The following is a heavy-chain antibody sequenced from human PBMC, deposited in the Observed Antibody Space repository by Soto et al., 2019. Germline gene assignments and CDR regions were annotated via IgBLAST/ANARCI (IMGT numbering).Heavy chain of an antibody. V-gene: IGHV3-23*01. D-gene: IGHD6-19*01. J-gene: IGHJ4*02. CDR1: GFTFSSYA. CDR3: TGYSSGWSDY. Sequence: PGGSLRLSCAASGFTFSSYAMSWVRQAPGKGLKWVTAISGSRGSTYYEDYVKGRFTISRDNSKNTLYLQMNSLRAEDTAVYYCTGYSSGWSDYWGQGTLVTVSS. CDR2: ISGSRGST.